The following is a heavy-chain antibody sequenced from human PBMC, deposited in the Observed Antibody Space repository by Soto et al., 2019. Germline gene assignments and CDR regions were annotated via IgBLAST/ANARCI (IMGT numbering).Heavy chain of an antibody. CDR1: GYTFTSYG. CDR3: TREAGWQRMVPYD. D-gene: IGHD6-25*01. Sequence: QVRLVQSGTEVKKPGASVTVSCKAFGYTFTSYGFTWVRQVPGQGLEWLGWVSAFNGHTHYSQTMKGRLTVTTDTATTSAHMELTSLTPADTAVYDCTREAGWQRMVPYDWGQGTLVTVS. V-gene: IGHV1-18*01. J-gene: IGHJ1*01. CDR2: VSAFNGHT.